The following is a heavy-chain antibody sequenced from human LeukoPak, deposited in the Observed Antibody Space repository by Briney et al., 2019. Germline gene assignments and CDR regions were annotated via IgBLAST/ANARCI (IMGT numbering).Heavy chain of an antibody. J-gene: IGHJ2*01. CDR3: TRRPYGGNSSPYWYFDL. CDR1: GFTFSDSA. CDR2: IRRKADSYAT. Sequence: GGSLRLSCAASGFTFSDSAMHWVRQASGKGLEGVGRIRRKADSYATAYAASVKGRFTISRDDSTNTAYLQMDSLKTEDTAVYYCTRRPYGGNSSPYWYFDLWGRGTLVTVSS. D-gene: IGHD4-23*01. V-gene: IGHV3-73*01.